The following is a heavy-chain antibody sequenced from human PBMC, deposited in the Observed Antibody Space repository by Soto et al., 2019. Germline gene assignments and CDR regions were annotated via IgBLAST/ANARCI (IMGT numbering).Heavy chain of an antibody. CDR1: GCTFISYW. CDR2: INIDGTGT. Sequence: GGSLRHSCPFSGCTFISYWMHLVRQAPGKGPVWVSHINIDGTGTTYADSVKGRFTVSRDNAKNTLYLQMNSLRAEDTAVYYCARDKSIAMVPDYWGQGTLVTVSS. J-gene: IGHJ4*02. V-gene: IGHV3-74*01. D-gene: IGHD3-10*01. CDR3: ARDKSIAMVPDY.